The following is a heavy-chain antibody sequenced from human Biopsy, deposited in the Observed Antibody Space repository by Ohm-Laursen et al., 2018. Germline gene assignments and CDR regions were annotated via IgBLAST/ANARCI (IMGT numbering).Heavy chain of an antibody. J-gene: IGHJ4*02. D-gene: IGHD2-15*01. CDR1: GGSISSFY. CDR2: ISDSGST. CDR3: ARRGSGGRSFDH. Sequence: SETLSLTCTVSGGSISSFYWTWIRQPPGKGPECIGDISDSGSTNYKPSLKSRVIISVDTSKNQFSLNLSSVTAADTAVYYCARRGSGGRSFDHWGQGTLVTVSS. V-gene: IGHV4-59*08.